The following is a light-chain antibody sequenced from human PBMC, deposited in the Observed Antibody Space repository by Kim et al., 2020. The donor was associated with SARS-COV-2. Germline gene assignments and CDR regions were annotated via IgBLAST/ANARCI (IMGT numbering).Light chain of an antibody. Sequence: QSITISCTRTSSDVGGYNYVSCYQQHPGKAPKLMIYDVSNRPSGVSNRFSGSKSGNTASLTISGLQAEDEADYYCSSYTSSSTPYVFGTGTKVTVL. CDR1: SSDVGGYNY. CDR3: SSYTSSSTPYV. V-gene: IGLV2-14*03. J-gene: IGLJ1*01. CDR2: DVS.